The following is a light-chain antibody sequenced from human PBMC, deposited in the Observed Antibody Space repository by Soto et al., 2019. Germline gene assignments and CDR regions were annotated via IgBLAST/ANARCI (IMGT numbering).Light chain of an antibody. J-gene: IGLJ2*01. CDR1: SSNIGAGYD. CDR2: GNS. V-gene: IGLV1-40*01. CDR3: QSYDSSLSGVV. Sequence: QSVLTQPPSVSVAPGQRVTISCPGSSSNIGAGYDVHWYQQLPGTAPKLLIYGNSNLPSGVPDRFSGSKSGTSASLAITGLQAEDEADYYCQSYDSSLSGVVFGGGTKLTVL.